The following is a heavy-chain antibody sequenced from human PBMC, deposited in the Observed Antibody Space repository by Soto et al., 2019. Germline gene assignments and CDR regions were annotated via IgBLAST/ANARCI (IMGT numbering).Heavy chain of an antibody. V-gene: IGHV4-59*08. Sequence: SETLSLTCTVSGGSISSYYWSWIRQPPGKGLEWIGYIYYSGSTNYNPSLKSRVTISVDTSKNQFSLKLSSVTAADTAVYYCASIAAAGAAFDIWGQGTMVTVSS. CDR1: GGSISSYY. D-gene: IGHD6-13*01. J-gene: IGHJ3*02. CDR3: ASIAAAGAAFDI. CDR2: IYYSGST.